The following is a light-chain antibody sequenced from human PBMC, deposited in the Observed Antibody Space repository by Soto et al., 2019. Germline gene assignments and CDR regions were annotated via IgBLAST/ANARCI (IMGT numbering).Light chain of an antibody. V-gene: IGKV3-15*01. CDR1: QSVNSK. Sequence: EIVMTQSPATLSVSPGERATLSCRASQSVNSKLAWYQQKPGQAPRLLIYGASTGATGIPARFSGSGSGTEFTLTISSLQSEDFAVYYCQQYNDWPRTFGQGTKV. CDR2: GAS. J-gene: IGKJ1*01. CDR3: QQYNDWPRT.